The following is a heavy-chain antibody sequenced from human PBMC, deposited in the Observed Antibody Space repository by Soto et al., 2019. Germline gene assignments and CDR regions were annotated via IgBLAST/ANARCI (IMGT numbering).Heavy chain of an antibody. J-gene: IGHJ4*02. CDR1: GGSISSGDYY. V-gene: IGHV4-30-4*01. CDR3: ARVPDYGSGSYYFDY. D-gene: IGHD3-10*01. Sequence: SETLSLTCTVSGGSISSGDYYWSWIRQPPGKGLEWIGYFYYSGSTYYNPSLKSRVTISVDTSKNQFSLKLSSVTAADTAVYYCARVPDYGSGSYYFDYWGQGTLVTVSS. CDR2: FYYSGST.